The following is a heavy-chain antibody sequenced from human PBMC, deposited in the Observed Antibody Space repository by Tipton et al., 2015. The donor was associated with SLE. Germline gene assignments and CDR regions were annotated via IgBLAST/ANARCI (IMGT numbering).Heavy chain of an antibody. J-gene: IGHJ4*02. CDR2: INPTGTST. Sequence: QLVQSGAEVTKPGASVRVSCRAPTYYIHWVRQAPGQGLEWMGTINPTGTSTTYAQKFQGRVTVTRDTSTSTAYMELRSLRSDDTAVYYCATSLGITIYPHDYWGQGTLVTVSS. V-gene: IGHV1-46*01. CDR1: TYY. CDR3: ATSLGITIYPHDY. D-gene: IGHD3-3*01.